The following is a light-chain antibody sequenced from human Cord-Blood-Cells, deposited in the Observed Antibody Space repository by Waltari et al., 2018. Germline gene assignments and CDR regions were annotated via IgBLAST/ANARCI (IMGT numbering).Light chain of an antibody. CDR2: DVS. J-gene: IGLJ3*02. CDR1: SSDVGGYNY. V-gene: IGLV2-14*01. CDR3: SSYTSSSTPLV. Sequence: QSALTQPASVSGSPGQSITISCTGTSSDVGGYNYVSWYQQHPGKAPKLMIDDVSKRPAGVTNRFAGAKSGTTASLTISELQAEDEADYYGSSYTSSSTPLVFGGGTKLTVL.